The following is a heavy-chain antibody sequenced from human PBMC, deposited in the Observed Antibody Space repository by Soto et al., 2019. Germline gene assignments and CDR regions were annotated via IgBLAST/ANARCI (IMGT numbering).Heavy chain of an antibody. J-gene: IGHJ3*02. Sequence: LPRTVADGYITNRGGRWSRIRQPPGKGLQWIGSIYYSENSSYTPSLKCRVSLSVDMSKSRFSRRLWSLYAGDTDEYYCARQRITGFKSEGYDFDIWGQRTMVTASS. CDR1: DGYITNRGGR. CDR2: IYYSENS. V-gene: IGHV4-39*01. D-gene: IGHD3-3*01. CDR3: ARQRITGFKSEGYDFDI.